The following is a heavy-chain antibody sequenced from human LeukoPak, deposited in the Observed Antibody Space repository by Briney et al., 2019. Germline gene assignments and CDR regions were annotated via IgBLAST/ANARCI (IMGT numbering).Heavy chain of an antibody. J-gene: IGHJ4*02. V-gene: IGHV3-23*01. CDR2: ISGSGGST. D-gene: IGHD6-13*01. CDR1: GFTFSSYA. Sequence: GGSLRLSCAASGFTFSSYAMSWVRQAPGKGLEWVSAISGSGGSTYYADSVKGRFTISRDNSKNTLCLQMNSLRAEDTAVYYCAKGYSSSWEWHFDYWGQGTLVTVSS. CDR3: AKGYSSSWEWHFDY.